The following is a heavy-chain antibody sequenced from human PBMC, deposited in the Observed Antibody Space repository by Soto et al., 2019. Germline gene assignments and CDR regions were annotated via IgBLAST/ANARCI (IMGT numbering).Heavy chain of an antibody. J-gene: IGHJ6*02. CDR2: IYSGGST. CDR1: GFTVSSHY. D-gene: IGHD6-13*01. CDR3: ARGTRIAAAPRYHGMDV. Sequence: EVQLVESGGGLIQPGGSLRLSCAASGFTVSSHYMSWVRQAPGKGLEWVSVIYSGGSTYYADSVKGRFTISRDNSKNTLYLQMNSLRAEDTAVYYCARGTRIAAAPRYHGMDVWGQGTTVTVSS. V-gene: IGHV3-53*01.